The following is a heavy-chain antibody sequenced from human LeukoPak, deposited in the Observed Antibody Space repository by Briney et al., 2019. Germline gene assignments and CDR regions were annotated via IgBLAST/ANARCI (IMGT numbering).Heavy chain of an antibody. J-gene: IGHJ4*02. D-gene: IGHD3-10*01. V-gene: IGHV3-23*01. Sequence: GGSLRLSCAVSGLTFSNFAMIWVRQAPGKGLEWVSTIGGSGVSTYYADSVKGRFTISRDNSKNTLYLQMNSLRAEDTAVYYCAKAKGAGHYRTYCLDYWGQGTLVTVSS. CDR3: AKAKGAGHYRTYCLDY. CDR1: GLTFSNFA. CDR2: IGGSGVST.